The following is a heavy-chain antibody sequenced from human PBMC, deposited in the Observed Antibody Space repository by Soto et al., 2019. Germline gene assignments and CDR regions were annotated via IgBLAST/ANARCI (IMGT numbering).Heavy chain of an antibody. CDR2: ISSIGST. J-gene: IGHJ6*02. D-gene: IGHD3-9*01. CDR1: GGSISSGDYF. CDR3: ARGLVIRPYYYHGMDV. Sequence: QVQLQESGPGLVKPSQTLSLTCTVSGGSISSGDYFWSWIRQSPGKAMEWIGYISSIGSTYYNPSLKSRVSVSKDTSKNQCSLKLSSVTTTDTAVYYCARGLVIRPYYYHGMDVWGQGTTVTVSS. V-gene: IGHV4-30-4*01.